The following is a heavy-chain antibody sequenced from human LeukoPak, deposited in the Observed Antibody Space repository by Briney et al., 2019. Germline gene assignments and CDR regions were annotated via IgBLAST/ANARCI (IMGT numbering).Heavy chain of an antibody. J-gene: IGHJ5*02. CDR1: GYTFTGYY. V-gene: IGHV1-2*02. CDR2: INPNSGGT. CDR3: ARGEAYNWFDP. Sequence: ASVKVSCKASGYTFTGYYMHWVRQAPGQGLEWMGWINPNSGGTNYAQKFQGRVTITADESTSTAYMELSSLRSGDTAVYYCARGEAYNWFDPWGQGTLVTVSS.